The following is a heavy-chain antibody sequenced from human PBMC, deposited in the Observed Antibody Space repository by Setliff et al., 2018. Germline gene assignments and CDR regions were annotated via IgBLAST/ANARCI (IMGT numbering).Heavy chain of an antibody. V-gene: IGHV1-69*10. Sequence: GASVKVSCKASGGTFSSYAISWVRQAPGQGLEWMGGIIPILGIANYAQKFQGRVTITADKSTSTAYMELSSLRSEDTALYYCARNPDFLQYSFDLWGRGTLVTVSS. CDR1: GGTFSSYA. CDR3: ARNPDFLQYSFDL. CDR2: IIPILGIA. J-gene: IGHJ2*01. D-gene: IGHD5-12*01.